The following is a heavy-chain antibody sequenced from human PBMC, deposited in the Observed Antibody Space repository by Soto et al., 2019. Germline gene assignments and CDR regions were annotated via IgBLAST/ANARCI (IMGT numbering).Heavy chain of an antibody. CDR1: GYTFTSYG. V-gene: IGHV1-18*01. CDR3: ARESDYYSDSSAVPESACVDY. CDR2: ISAYNGVT. J-gene: IGHJ4*02. D-gene: IGHD3-22*01. Sequence: QIQLVQSGAEVKRPGASVKVSCKASGYTFTSYGLRWVRQAPGQGLEWMGWISAYNGVTNYAQKFQGRVSMTTETSTTTAYLEMRSLGYDDTAVYYWARESDYYSDSSAVPESACVDYWSQGTPVTVSS.